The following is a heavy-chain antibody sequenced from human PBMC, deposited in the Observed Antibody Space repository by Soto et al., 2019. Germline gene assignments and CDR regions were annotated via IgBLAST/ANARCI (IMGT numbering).Heavy chain of an antibody. CDR2: ISGSGGST. V-gene: IGHV3-23*01. Sequence: GGSRSLFCAASGFTFSSYTTTLVRQTPGKGLDWVSAISGSGGSTYYADSVKGRFTISRDNAKNTLCLQMNSLRAEDTAVYYCATPTTYCGGDCPFDYWGQGAVVNVSS. CDR3: ATPTTYCGGDCPFDY. CDR1: GFTFSSYT. J-gene: IGHJ4*02. D-gene: IGHD2-21*02.